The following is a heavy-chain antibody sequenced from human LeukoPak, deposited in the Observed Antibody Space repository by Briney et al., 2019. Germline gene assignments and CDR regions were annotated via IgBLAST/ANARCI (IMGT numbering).Heavy chain of an antibody. Sequence: SETLSLTCTVSGGSISSYYWSWTRQPPGKGLEWIGYIYYSGSTNYNPSLKSRVTISVDTSKNQFSLKLSSVTAADTAVYYCARFVNYFDYWGQGTLVTVSS. J-gene: IGHJ4*02. CDR3: ARFVNYFDY. CDR2: IYYSGST. CDR1: GGSISSYY. D-gene: IGHD6-6*01. V-gene: IGHV4-59*01.